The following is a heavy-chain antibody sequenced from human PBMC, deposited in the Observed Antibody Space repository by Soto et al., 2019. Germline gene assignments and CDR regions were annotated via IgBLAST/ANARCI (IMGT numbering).Heavy chain of an antibody. CDR2: IYSGGST. J-gene: IGHJ4*02. CDR1: GFTVSSNY. Sequence: EVQLVESGGGLIQPGGSLRLSCAASGFTVSSNYMSWVRQAPGKGLEWVSVIYSGGSTYYADSVKGRFTISRDNSKNTLYLQMNSLRAEDTAVYYCARDYRYSYGTRYFDYWGQGTLVTVSS. V-gene: IGHV3-53*01. D-gene: IGHD5-18*01. CDR3: ARDYRYSYGTRYFDY.